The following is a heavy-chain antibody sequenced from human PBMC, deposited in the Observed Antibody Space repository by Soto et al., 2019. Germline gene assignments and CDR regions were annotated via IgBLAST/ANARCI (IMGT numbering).Heavy chain of an antibody. Sequence: PGGSLRLSCAASGFTFSSYGMHWVRQAPGKGLEWVAVIWYDASNKYYADSVKGRFTISRDNSKNTLYLQMNSLRAEDTAVYYCARDQTDYSTGWFEPWGQGTLVTVSS. V-gene: IGHV3-33*01. D-gene: IGHD4-4*01. J-gene: IGHJ5*02. CDR2: IWYDASNK. CDR3: ARDQTDYSTGWFEP. CDR1: GFTFSSYG.